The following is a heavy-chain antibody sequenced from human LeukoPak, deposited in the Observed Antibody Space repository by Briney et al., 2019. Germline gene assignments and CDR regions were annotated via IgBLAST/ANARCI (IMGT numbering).Heavy chain of an antibody. CDR3: ATQSSSWAY. D-gene: IGHD6-13*01. Sequence: PSETLSLTXTVSGYSISSGYYWGWIRQPPGKGLEWIGSIYHSGSTYYNPSLKSRVTISVDTSKNQFSLKLSSVTAADTAVYYCATQSSSWAYWGQGTLVTVSS. J-gene: IGHJ4*02. CDR2: IYHSGST. CDR1: GYSISSGYY. V-gene: IGHV4-38-2*02.